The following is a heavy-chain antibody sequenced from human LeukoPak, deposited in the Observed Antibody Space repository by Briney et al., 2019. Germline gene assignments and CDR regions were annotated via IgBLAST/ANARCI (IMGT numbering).Heavy chain of an antibody. CDR2: INHSGST. Sequence: SETLSLTCAVYGGSFSGYYWSWIRQPPGKGLEWIGEINHSGSTNYNPSLKSRVTISVDTSKNQFSLKLSSVTAADTAVYYCARGRRNYGDYIGRFVYWGQGTLVTVSS. CDR1: GGSFSGYY. CDR3: ARGRRNYGDYIGRFVY. V-gene: IGHV4-34*01. J-gene: IGHJ4*02. D-gene: IGHD4-17*01.